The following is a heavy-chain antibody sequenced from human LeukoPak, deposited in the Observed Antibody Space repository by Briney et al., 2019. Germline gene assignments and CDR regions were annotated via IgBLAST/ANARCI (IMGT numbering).Heavy chain of an antibody. CDR1: GFTFSSHA. CDR3: AVLGARGMDV. D-gene: IGHD1-26*01. CDR2: ISYDGSNK. Sequence: TGGSLRLSCAASGFTFSSHAMHWVRQAPGKGLEWVAVISYDGSNKYYADSVKGRFTISRDNSKNTLYLQMNSLRAEDTAVYYCAVLGARGMDVWGQGTTVTVSS. J-gene: IGHJ6*02. V-gene: IGHV3-30-3*01.